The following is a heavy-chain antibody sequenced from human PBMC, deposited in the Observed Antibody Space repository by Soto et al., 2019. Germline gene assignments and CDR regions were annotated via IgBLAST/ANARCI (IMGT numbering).Heavy chain of an antibody. J-gene: IGHJ6*02. CDR1: GFTFSRYD. D-gene: IGHD6-19*01. V-gene: IGHV3-23*01. CDR2: ISGSGGST. Sequence: EVQLLESGGGLVQPGGSLRLSCAASGFTFSRYDMSWVRQAPGKGLEWVSAISGSGGSTYYAESVKGRFTSSRDNSKNTLYLQMNSLRAEDTAVYYGAKELYSSGLYGMYGWGQGTTVTVSS. CDR3: AKELYSSGLYGMYG.